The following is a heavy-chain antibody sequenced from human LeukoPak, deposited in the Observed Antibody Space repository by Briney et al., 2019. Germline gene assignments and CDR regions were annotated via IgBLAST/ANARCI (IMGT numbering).Heavy chain of an antibody. D-gene: IGHD3-10*01. CDR3: ARHQLRGLLDDN. J-gene: IGHJ4*02. V-gene: IGHV4-30-4*01. CDR2: IYFSGTT. Sequence: RPSETLSLTCTVSGGSISSGDYYWSWIRQPPGKGLEWIGYIYFSGTTNYNPSLGSRVTISVGTSKKQFSLKLRSVTAADTAVYCCARHQLRGLLDDNWGQGTLVTVSS. CDR1: GGSISSGDYY.